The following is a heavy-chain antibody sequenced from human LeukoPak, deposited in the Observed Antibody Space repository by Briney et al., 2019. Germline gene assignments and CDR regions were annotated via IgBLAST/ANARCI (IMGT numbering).Heavy chain of an antibody. Sequence: ASVRVSCKASGGTFSSYAISWVRQAPGQGLEWMGGIIPIFGTANYAQKFQGRVTITADESTSTAYMELSSLRSEDTAVYYCARPDEDRGYSYGYNYWGQGTLVTVSS. D-gene: IGHD5-18*01. CDR2: IIPIFGTA. J-gene: IGHJ4*02. CDR1: GGTFSSYA. CDR3: ARPDEDRGYSYGYNY. V-gene: IGHV1-69*13.